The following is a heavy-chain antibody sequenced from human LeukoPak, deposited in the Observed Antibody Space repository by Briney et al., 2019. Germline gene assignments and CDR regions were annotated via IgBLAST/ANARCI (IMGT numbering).Heavy chain of an antibody. CDR2: IIPIFGTA. D-gene: IGHD3-10*01. Sequence: GASVKVSCKASGGTFSNYAISWVRQAPGQGLEWMGGIIPIFGTANYAQKFQGRVTITADESTSTAYMELSSLRSEDTAVYYCARDPGYYGSGRWFDPWGQGTLVTVSS. V-gene: IGHV1-69*13. J-gene: IGHJ5*02. CDR1: GGTFSNYA. CDR3: ARDPGYYGSGRWFDP.